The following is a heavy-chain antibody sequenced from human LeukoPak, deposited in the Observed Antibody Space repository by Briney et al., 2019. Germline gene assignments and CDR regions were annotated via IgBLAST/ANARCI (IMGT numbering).Heavy chain of an antibody. CDR3: ARGSTGTANFDY. D-gene: IGHD1-1*01. CDR2: IYYSGST. J-gene: IGHJ4*02. V-gene: IGHV4-59*01. CDR1: GGSISSYY. Sequence: SETLSLTCTVSGGSISSYYWGWIRQPPGKGLEWIGYIYYSGSTNYNPSLKSRVTISVDTSKNQFSLKLSSVTAADTAVYYCARGSTGTANFDYWGQGTLVTVSS.